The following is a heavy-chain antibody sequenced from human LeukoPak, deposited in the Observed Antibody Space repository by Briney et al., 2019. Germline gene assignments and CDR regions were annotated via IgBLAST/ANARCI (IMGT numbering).Heavy chain of an antibody. CDR2: IYYSGSI. V-gene: IGHV4-59*01. CDR1: GGSISSYY. Sequence: SETLSLTCTVSGGSISSYYWSWIRQPPGKGLEWIGYIYYSGSINYNPSLKSRVIISVDKSKNQFSLKLTSVTAADTAVYYCARRAGAYSHPYDYWGQGTLVTVSS. CDR3: ARRAGAYSHPYDY. J-gene: IGHJ4*02. D-gene: IGHD4/OR15-4a*01.